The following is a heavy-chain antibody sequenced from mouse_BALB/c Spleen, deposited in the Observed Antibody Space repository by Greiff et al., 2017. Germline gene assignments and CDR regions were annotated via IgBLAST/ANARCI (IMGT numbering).Heavy chain of an antibody. CDR2: IYPGDGDT. V-gene: IGHV1-87*01. Sequence: VQLQQSGAELARPGASVKLSCKASGYTFTSYWMQWVKQRPGQGLEWIGAIYPGDGDTRYTQKFKGKATLTADKSSSTAYMQLSSLASEDSAVYYCARSNSLLRDEYFDVWGAGTTVTVSS. CDR1: GYTFTSYW. CDR3: ARSNSLLRDEYFDV. D-gene: IGHD1-2*01. J-gene: IGHJ1*01.